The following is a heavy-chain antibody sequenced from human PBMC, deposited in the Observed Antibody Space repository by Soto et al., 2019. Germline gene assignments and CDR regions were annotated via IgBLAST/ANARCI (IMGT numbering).Heavy chain of an antibody. D-gene: IGHD3-10*01. CDR2: ISSSSSYI. CDR3: ARGTMVRGVTPPGRNGMDV. J-gene: IGHJ6*02. V-gene: IGHV3-21*01. Sequence: EVQLVESGGGLVKPGGSLRLSCAASGFTFSSYSMNWVRQAPGKGLEWVSSISSSSSYIYYADSVKGRFTISRDNAKNSLYLQMNSLRAEDTAVYYCARGTMVRGVTPPGRNGMDVWGQGTTVIVSS. CDR1: GFTFSSYS.